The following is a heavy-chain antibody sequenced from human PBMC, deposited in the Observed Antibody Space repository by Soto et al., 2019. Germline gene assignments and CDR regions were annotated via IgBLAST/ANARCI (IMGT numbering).Heavy chain of an antibody. CDR1: GFTFSIYA. V-gene: IGHV3-23*01. CDR3: AKDQSNSNPLYYFDF. D-gene: IGHD3-22*01. Sequence: GGSLRLSCAASGFTFSIYAMTWVRQSPGKGLEWVSSMSRTGDNTYYADSVKGRFTISRDNSKNTLYLQMNSMRAEDTAIYYCAKDQSNSNPLYYFDFWGPGTLVTVSS. CDR2: MSRTGDNT. J-gene: IGHJ4*02.